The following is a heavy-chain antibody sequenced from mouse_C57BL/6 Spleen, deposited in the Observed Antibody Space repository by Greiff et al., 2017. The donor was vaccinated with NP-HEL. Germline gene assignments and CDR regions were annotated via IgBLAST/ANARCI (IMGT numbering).Heavy chain of an antibody. CDR2: ISYSGST. Sequence: VQLKESGPGMVKPSQSLSLTCTVTGYSITSGYDWHWIRHFPGNKLEWMGYISYSGSTKYNPSLKSRISITHDTSKNHFFLKLNSVTTEDTATYYCARGDSNTGYFDVWGTGTTVTVSS. D-gene: IGHD2-5*01. CDR3: ARGDSNTGYFDV. J-gene: IGHJ1*03. CDR1: GYSITSGYD. V-gene: IGHV3-1*01.